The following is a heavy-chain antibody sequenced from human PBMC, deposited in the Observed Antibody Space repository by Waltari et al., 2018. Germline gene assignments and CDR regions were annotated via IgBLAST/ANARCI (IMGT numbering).Heavy chain of an antibody. Sequence: QVQLVQSGAEVTKPGGSVMVSCKASGYTFTGYYMHWVRQAPGQGLEWMERINPNRGGTNYAQKFQGRVTMTRDTSISTAYMELSRLRSDDTALYYCARALVGASSVDYWGQGTLVTVSS. V-gene: IGHV1-2*06. CDR2: INPNRGGT. J-gene: IGHJ4*02. D-gene: IGHD1-26*01. CDR3: ARALVGASSVDY. CDR1: GYTFTGYY.